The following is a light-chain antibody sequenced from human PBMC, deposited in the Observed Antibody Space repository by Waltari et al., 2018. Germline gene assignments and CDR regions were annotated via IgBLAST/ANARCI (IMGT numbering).Light chain of an antibody. V-gene: IGKV1-39*01. Sequence: DIQMTQSPSSLSTSVGDRVTITCRASQAISTYLNWYQLKPGKAPRLMIYSASSLQSGVPSRFSGSGSGTDFSFTINSLLPEDFATYYCQQSYRAPWTFGQGTKVDIK. CDR1: QAISTY. CDR2: SAS. CDR3: QQSYRAPWT. J-gene: IGKJ1*01.